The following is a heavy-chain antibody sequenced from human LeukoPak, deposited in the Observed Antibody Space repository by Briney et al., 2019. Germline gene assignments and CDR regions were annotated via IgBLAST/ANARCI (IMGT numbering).Heavy chain of an antibody. D-gene: IGHD3-10*01. J-gene: IGHJ6*03. CDR3: AKQRAVRQDYHLYA. CDR1: RGSFSDYA. CDR2: IIPIFGTA. Sequence: PVKVSRSPSRGSFSDYAISWVRQSPGQGLEWMGRIIPIFGTANYAQKFQGRVTITEDIVSSTGHMELTNLTSGHTAVYFCAKQRAVRQDYHLYASGNGKTVTVSS. V-gene: IGHV1-69*06.